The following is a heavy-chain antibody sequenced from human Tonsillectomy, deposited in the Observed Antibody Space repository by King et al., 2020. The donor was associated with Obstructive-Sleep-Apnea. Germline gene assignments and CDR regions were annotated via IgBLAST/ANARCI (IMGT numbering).Heavy chain of an antibody. CDR3: ATVGRLSITIFGVVDY. D-gene: IGHD3-3*01. CDR1: GGSVSSGSYY. V-gene: IGHV4-61*03. Sequence: QLQESGPGLVKPSETLSLTCTVSGGSVSSGSYYWSWIRQPPGKGLEWIGCIYYSGSTNYNPSLKSRVTISVDTSKNHFSLRLSSVTAADTAVYYCATVGRLSITIFGVVDYWGQGTLVTVSS. CDR2: IYYSGST. J-gene: IGHJ4*02.